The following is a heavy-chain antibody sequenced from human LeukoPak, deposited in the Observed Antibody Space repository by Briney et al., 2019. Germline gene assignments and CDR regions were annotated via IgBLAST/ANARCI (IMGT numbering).Heavy chain of an antibody. CDR1: GGTFSSYA. CDR3: ARAHMITSYYYYYHMDV. J-gene: IGHJ6*03. Sequence: EASVKVSCKASGGTFSSYAISWVRQAPGQGLEWMGGIIPIFGTANYAQKFQGRVTITADKSTSTAYMELSSRRSEDTAVYYCARAHMITSYYYYYHMDVWGKGTTVTVSS. V-gene: IGHV1-69*06. D-gene: IGHD3-16*01. CDR2: IIPIFGTA.